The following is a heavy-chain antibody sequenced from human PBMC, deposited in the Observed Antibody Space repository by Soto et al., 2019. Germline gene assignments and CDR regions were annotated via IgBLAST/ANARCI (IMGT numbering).Heavy chain of an antibody. CDR2: IGGGGGGT. V-gene: IGHV3-23*01. CDR1: GFTFSSYA. CDR3: VKGGCISTNCYHDFDY. D-gene: IGHD2-2*01. J-gene: IGHJ4*02. Sequence: GSLRLSCAASGFTFSSYAMKWVRQAPGKGLEWVSLIGGGGGGTYYADSVKGRFTISRDNSRNTVYLQFNSLRAEDTAVYYCVKGGCISTNCYHDFDYWGQGALVTVSS.